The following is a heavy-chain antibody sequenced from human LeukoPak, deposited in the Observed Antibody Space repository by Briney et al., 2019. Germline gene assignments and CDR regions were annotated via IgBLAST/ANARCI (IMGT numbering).Heavy chain of an antibody. D-gene: IGHD3-10*01. J-gene: IGHJ4*02. Sequence: SETLSLTCSVSGDSINSYYWSWIRQPPGKGLEWIGYIYHSGSTNYNPSLKSRVTISVDTSKNQFSLRLTSVTAADTAVYYCARRGSGSYIDYWGQGTLVTVSS. CDR1: GDSINSYY. CDR2: IYHSGST. CDR3: ARRGSGSYIDY. V-gene: IGHV4-59*01.